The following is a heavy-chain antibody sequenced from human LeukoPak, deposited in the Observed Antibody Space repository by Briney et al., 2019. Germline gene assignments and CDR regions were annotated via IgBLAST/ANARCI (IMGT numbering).Heavy chain of an antibody. CDR2: INPGNGDR. CDR3: ARTDIVATAGISPYDY. CDR1: GYTFTTYA. Sequence: GASVKVSCKASGYTFTTYAIHWMRQAPGQRLEWMGWINPGNGDRKYSQKFQGRVTITRDTSASTAYMELRSLRSDDTAVYYCARTDIVATAGISPYDYWGQGTLVTVSS. V-gene: IGHV1-3*01. D-gene: IGHD5-12*01. J-gene: IGHJ4*02.